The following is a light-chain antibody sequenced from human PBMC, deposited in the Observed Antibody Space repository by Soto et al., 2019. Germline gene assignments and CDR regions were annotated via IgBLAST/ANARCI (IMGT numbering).Light chain of an antibody. CDR2: DAS. J-gene: IGKJ4*01. V-gene: IGKV1-13*02. Sequence: LTKPQSSLSASIGDRVTITLVASQNVSSYLAWYQQKPGKAPSLLIYDASILQRGVPSRFSGSNSGTDFTLTISSLQAEDFAAYYCQQSRSYPSTFGGGTKVDIK. CDR3: QQSRSYPST. CDR1: QNVSSY.